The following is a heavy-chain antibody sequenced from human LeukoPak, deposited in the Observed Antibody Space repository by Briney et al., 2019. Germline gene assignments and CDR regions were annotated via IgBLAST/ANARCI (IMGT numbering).Heavy chain of an antibody. D-gene: IGHD1-1*01. CDR2: INPDSGGT. Sequence: ASLKVSCKASGYTFTGYYIHWVRQAPGQGLEWMGYINPDSGGTNYAQKFQGRVTMTRDTSISTAYMELSGLTSDDTAVYYWARSITATGHWGQGTLPTVHS. V-gene: IGHV1-2*02. CDR3: ARSITATGH. CDR1: GYTFTGYY. J-gene: IGHJ4*02.